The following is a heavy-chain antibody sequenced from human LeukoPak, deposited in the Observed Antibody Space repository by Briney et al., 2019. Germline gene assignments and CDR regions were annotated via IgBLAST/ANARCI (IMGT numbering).Heavy chain of an antibody. V-gene: IGHV3-7*01. Sequence: PGGSLRLSCTASGFTFSSHWMSWVRQAPGKGLEWVANIKHDGDEKSYADSVKGRFIISRDNAETSLFLQMNSLRAEDTAVYYCARDRAYYDYWGQGTLVIVSS. J-gene: IGHJ4*02. CDR2: IKHDGDEK. CDR3: ARDRAYYDY. D-gene: IGHD4/OR15-4a*01. CDR1: GFTFSSHW.